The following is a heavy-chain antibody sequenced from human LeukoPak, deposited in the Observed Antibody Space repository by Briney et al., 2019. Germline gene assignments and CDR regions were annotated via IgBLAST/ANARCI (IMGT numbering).Heavy chain of an antibody. J-gene: IGHJ5*02. CDR1: GYTFTTYG. D-gene: IGHD2-2*02. Sequence: GASVKVSCKASGYTFTTYGISWVRQAPGQGLEWMGWISAYNGNTNYAQKLQGRVTMTTDTSTSTAYMELRSLRSDNTAVYYCARGGGYCSSTSCYTGIIRGWFDPWGQGTLVTVSS. V-gene: IGHV1-18*01. CDR2: ISAYNGNT. CDR3: ARGGGYCSSTSCYTGIIRGWFDP.